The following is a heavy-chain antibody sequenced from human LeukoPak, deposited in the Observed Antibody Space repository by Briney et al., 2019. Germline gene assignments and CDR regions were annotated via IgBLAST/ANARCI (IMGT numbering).Heavy chain of an antibody. CDR3: ARLLRSVIAPGWFDP. Sequence: PSETLSLTCTVYGESFSGYYWSWIRQPPGKGLEWIGEINHSGSTNYNPSLKSRVTISVDTSKNQFSLKLSSVTAADTAVYYCARLLRSVIAPGWFDPWGQGTLVTVSS. D-gene: IGHD2/OR15-2a*01. CDR1: GESFSGYY. CDR2: INHSGST. V-gene: IGHV4-34*01. J-gene: IGHJ5*02.